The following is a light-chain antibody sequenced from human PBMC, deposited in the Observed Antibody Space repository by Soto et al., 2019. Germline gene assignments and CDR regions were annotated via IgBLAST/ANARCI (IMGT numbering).Light chain of an antibody. CDR3: QQFYNTPYT. V-gene: IGKV1-39*01. Sequence: DIPMTQSPSSLSASVGDRVTINCRASQSIISYLNWYQQKPGKAPKLLIYAASSLHSGVPLRFSGTGSGTEFSLIITGLQPEDFATYYCQQFYNTPYTFGQGTKLEIK. CDR1: QSIISY. J-gene: IGKJ2*01. CDR2: AAS.